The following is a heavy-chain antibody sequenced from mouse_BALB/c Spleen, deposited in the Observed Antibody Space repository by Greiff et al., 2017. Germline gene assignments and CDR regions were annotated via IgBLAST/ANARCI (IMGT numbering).Heavy chain of an antibody. D-gene: IGHD2-4*01. CDR2: FYPGSGSI. CDR3: ARHEGYDYDWFAY. J-gene: IGHJ3*01. Sequence: VKLMESGAGLVKPGASVKLSCKASGYTFTEYIIHWVKQRSGQGLEWIGWFYPGSGSIKYNEKFKDKATLTADKSSSTVYMELSRLTSEDSAVFFCARHEGYDYDWFAYWGQGTLVTVSA. V-gene: IGHV1-62-2*01. CDR1: GYTFTEYI.